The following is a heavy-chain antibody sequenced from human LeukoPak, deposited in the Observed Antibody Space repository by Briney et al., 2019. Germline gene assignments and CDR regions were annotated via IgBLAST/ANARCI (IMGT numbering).Heavy chain of an antibody. V-gene: IGHV5-10-1*01. Sequence: GESLKISCKGSGYSFTSYWISWVRQMPGKGLEWMGRIDPSDSYTNYSPSFQGHVTISADKSISTAYLQWNSLKASDTAMYYCAMDCSGGSCYSPEYFQHWGQGTLVTVSS. D-gene: IGHD2-15*01. J-gene: IGHJ1*01. CDR2: IDPSDSYT. CDR1: GYSFTSYW. CDR3: AMDCSGGSCYSPEYFQH.